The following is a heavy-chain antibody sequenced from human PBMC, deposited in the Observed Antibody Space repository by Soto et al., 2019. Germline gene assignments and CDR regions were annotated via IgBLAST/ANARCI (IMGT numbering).Heavy chain of an antibody. D-gene: IGHD1-1*01. CDR2: MNPNSGNT. Sequence: ASVKVSCKASGYTFTNYAMHWVRQAPGQRLEWMGWMNPNSGNTGYAQKFQGRVTMTRNTSISTAYMELSRLRSEDTAVYYCRTTPLVSDYWGQGTLVTVSS. CDR1: GYTFTNYA. CDR3: RTTPLVSDY. V-gene: IGHV1-8*02. J-gene: IGHJ4*02.